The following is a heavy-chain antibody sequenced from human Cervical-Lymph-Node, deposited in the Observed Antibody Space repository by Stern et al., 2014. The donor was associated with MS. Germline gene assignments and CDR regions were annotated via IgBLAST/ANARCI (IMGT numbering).Heavy chain of an antibody. J-gene: IGHJ4*02. V-gene: IGHV4-59*01. CDR1: GASISSYY. D-gene: IGHD2-2*03. CDR2: IYYTGTT. Sequence: QLQLQESGPGLVKPSETLSLTCTVSGASISSYYWNWIRQPTGKGVEWIGYIYYTGTTNYNPSLKGRVAISLDTSKNQFSLILRSVSAADTAVYYCARKSLSMDHYFYSWGQGTLVTVSS. CDR3: ARKSLSMDHYFYS.